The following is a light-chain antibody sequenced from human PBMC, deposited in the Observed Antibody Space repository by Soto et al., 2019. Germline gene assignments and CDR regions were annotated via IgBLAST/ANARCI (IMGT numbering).Light chain of an antibody. CDR1: QSVSSSY. J-gene: IGKJ4*01. V-gene: IGKV3-20*01. Sequence: EIVLTQSPGTLSLSPGERATLSCRASQSVSSSYLAWYQQKPGQAPRLLIYGASSRATGIPDRFSGSGSGTDFTLTISRLEPEAFAVYYCQQYGRGLTFGGGTKVEIK. CDR3: QQYGRGLT. CDR2: GAS.